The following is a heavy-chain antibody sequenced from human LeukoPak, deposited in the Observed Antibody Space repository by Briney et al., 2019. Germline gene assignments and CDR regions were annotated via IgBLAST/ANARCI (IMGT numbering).Heavy chain of an antibody. V-gene: IGHV4-34*01. J-gene: IGHJ6*02. CDR2: INHSGST. CDR1: GGSFSGYY. D-gene: IGHD3-10*01. Sequence: SETLSLTCAVYGGSFSGYYWSWIRQPPGKGLEWIGEINHSGSTNYNPSLKSRVTISVDTSKNQFSLKLSSVTAADTAVYYRASTQPRRVGYYYYGMDVWGQGTTVTVSS. CDR3: ASTQPRRVGYYYYGMDV.